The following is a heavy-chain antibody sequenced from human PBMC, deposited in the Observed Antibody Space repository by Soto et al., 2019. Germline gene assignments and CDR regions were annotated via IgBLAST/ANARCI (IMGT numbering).Heavy chain of an antibody. D-gene: IGHD1-26*01. J-gene: IGHJ4*02. V-gene: IGHV4-59*01. CDR3: YSPLTPASPPDS. CDR1: GGSMRNYY. CDR2: VYHSGST. Sequence: SETLSLTCSVSGGSMRNYYWNWIRQPPGRGLEWIGYVYHSGSTNYNPSLKSRVSMSVDVSRNHFSLTLHSVTATATAVYFCYSPLTPASPPDSWGQGTRVTVSS.